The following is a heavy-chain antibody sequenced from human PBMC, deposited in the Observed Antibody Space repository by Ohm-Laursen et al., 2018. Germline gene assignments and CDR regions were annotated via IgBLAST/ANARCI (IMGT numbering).Heavy chain of an antibody. D-gene: IGHD6-19*01. J-gene: IGHJ4*02. CDR2: TYSSGNT. Sequence: SDTLSLTCTVSGESISGYYWNWIRLPAGKGLEWIGRTYSSGNTIYNPSLKSRVTMSVDTSKNQFSLKLNSVTAADTAVYYCARDGSGWYSHWGQGTLVTVSS. V-gene: IGHV4-4*07. CDR3: ARDGSGWYSH. CDR1: GESISGYY.